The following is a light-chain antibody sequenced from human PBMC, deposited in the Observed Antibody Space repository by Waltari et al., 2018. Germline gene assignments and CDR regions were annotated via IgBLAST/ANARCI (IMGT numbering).Light chain of an antibody. CDR1: QSVASN. CDR3: QQYNDWPRT. CDR2: GAS. V-gene: IGKV3-15*01. J-gene: IGKJ1*01. Sequence: EIVMTQSPATLSVSPGESVTLSCRATQSVASNVVWYQQQPGQAPRLLIYGASTRATGVPARFSGSGSGTEYTLIISSLQSEDFAVYYCQQYNDWPRTFGQGTKVEIK.